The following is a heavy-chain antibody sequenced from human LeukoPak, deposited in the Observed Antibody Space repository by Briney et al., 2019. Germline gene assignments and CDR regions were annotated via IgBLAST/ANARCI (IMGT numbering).Heavy chain of an antibody. CDR2: IIPIFGTA. Sequence: GSSVKVSCKASGGTFSSYAISWVRQAPGQGLEWMGGIIPIFGTANYAQKFQGRVTITADESTSTAHMELSSLRSEDTAVYYCARSKDSSGYYYLEDGDAEAYYYYGMDVWGQGTTVTVSS. CDR1: GGTFSSYA. D-gene: IGHD3-22*01. CDR3: ARSKDSSGYYYLEDGDAEAYYYYGMDV. V-gene: IGHV1-69*01. J-gene: IGHJ6*02.